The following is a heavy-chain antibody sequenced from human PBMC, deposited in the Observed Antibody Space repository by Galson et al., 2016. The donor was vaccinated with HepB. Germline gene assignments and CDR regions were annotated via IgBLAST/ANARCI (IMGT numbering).Heavy chain of an antibody. CDR3: AKCPPGTRGSLDS. Sequence: SLRLSCAGSGFTFNSYAMNWVRQAPGKGLEWISLISDNGHATYYADPVRGRFSIARDNSKNTLDPQMNSLRADDTAVYYCAKCPPGTRGSLDSWGQGTLVTVSS. CDR1: GFTFNSYA. V-gene: IGHV3-23*01. J-gene: IGHJ4*02. CDR2: ISDNGHAT. D-gene: IGHD1-14*01.